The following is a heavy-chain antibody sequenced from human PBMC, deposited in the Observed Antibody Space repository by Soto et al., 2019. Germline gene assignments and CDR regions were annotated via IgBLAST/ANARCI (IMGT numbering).Heavy chain of an antibody. CDR1: GFTFSAFG. CDR2: SSYGGSNK. V-gene: IGHV3-30*18. J-gene: IGHJ6*02. Sequence: QMKLVESGGGVVQPGTSLRLSCVASGFTFSAFGMHWVRQAPGKGLEWVAISSYGGSNKYYGDSVQGRFTISRDNSRDTLYLQMNILTDEDTAVYSCAKGPLRFPAYGDYADSSYGMDVWGQGTTVTVSS. D-gene: IGHD4-17*01. CDR3: AKGPLRFPAYGDYADSSYGMDV.